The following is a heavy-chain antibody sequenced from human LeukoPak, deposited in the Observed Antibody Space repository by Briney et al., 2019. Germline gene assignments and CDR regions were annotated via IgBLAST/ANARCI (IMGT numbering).Heavy chain of an antibody. Sequence: SETLSLTCAVYGGSFSGYYWSWIRQPPGKGLEWIGEINHSGSANHNPSLKSRVTISVDTSKNQSSLKLSSVTAADTAVYYCARDHTGRVAGFPSQGWFDPWGQGTLVTVSS. CDR2: INHSGSA. J-gene: IGHJ5*02. CDR3: ARDHTGRVAGFPSQGWFDP. CDR1: GGSFSGYY. D-gene: IGHD2-15*01. V-gene: IGHV4-34*01.